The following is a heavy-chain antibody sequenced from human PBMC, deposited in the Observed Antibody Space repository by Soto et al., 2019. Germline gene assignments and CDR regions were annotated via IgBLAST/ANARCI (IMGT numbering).Heavy chain of an antibody. CDR1: GGSISSYY. D-gene: IGHD7-27*01. CDR2: IYYSGST. J-gene: IGHJ6*02. V-gene: IGHV4-59*07. Sequence: SDTLSLTCTVSGGSISSYYWSWIRQPPGKGLEWIGYIYYSGSTNYNPSLKSRVTISVDTSKNQFSLKLSSVTAADTAVYYCARSQSPGYYGMDVWGQGTTVTVSS. CDR3: ARSQSPGYYGMDV.